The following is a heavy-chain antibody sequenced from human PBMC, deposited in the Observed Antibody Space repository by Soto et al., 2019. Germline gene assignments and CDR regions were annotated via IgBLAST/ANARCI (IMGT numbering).Heavy chain of an antibody. Sequence: QVQLQQWGAGLLKPSETLSLTCAVYGGSFSGYYWSWIRQPPGKGLEWIGEINHSGSTNYNPSLKSRVTISVDTSKNQFSLKLSSVTAADTAVYYCARGRSGSTSCFNYWGQGTLVTVSS. CDR1: GGSFSGYY. J-gene: IGHJ4*02. V-gene: IGHV4-34*01. CDR2: INHSGST. D-gene: IGHD2-2*01. CDR3: ARGRSGSTSCFNY.